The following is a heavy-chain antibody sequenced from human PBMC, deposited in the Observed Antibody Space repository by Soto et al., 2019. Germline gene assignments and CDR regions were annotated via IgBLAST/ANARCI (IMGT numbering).Heavy chain of an antibody. V-gene: IGHV1-8*01. D-gene: IGHD1-7*01. Sequence: GASVKVSCKAPGYTFTSYDINWVRQATGQGLEWMGWMNPNSGNTGYAQKFQGRVTMTRNTSISTAYVELSSLRSEDTAVYYCARETPYNWNYLYYYYGMDVWGQGTTVTVSS. J-gene: IGHJ6*02. CDR2: MNPNSGNT. CDR3: ARETPYNWNYLYYYYGMDV. CDR1: GYTFTSYD.